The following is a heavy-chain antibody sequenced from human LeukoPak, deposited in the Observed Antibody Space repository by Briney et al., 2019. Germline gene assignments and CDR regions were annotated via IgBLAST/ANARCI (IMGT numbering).Heavy chain of an antibody. Sequence: GGSLRLSCVASGFTFSSYGMSWVRQAPGKGLEWVSAISGSGGTKYYADSVKGRFTISRDNSKNTLYLQMNSLRAEDTAVYYCAKVHIWFGELLNAFDIWGQGTMVTVFS. CDR1: GFTFSSYG. CDR3: AKVHIWFGELLNAFDI. CDR2: ISGSGGTK. V-gene: IGHV3-23*01. D-gene: IGHD3-10*01. J-gene: IGHJ3*02.